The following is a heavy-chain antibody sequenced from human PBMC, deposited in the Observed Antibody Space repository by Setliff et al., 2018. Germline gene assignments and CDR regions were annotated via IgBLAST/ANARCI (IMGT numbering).Heavy chain of an antibody. J-gene: IGHJ3*02. D-gene: IGHD1-1*01. CDR1: GGSISSMSYY. V-gene: IGHV4-39*07. CDR2: INQSGSG. CDR3: RQAVVGRDVFDI. Sequence: SETLSLTCTVSGGSISSMSYYWSWIRQPPGKGLEWFGEINQSGSGDYNPSFKGRVTISVDTSKKQFSLTLRYVTAADTALYYCRQAVVGRDVFDIWGQGTVVTVSS.